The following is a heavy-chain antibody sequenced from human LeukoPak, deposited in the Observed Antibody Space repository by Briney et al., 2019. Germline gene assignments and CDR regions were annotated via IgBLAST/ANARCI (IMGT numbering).Heavy chain of an antibody. V-gene: IGHV1-18*04. CDR1: GYTFTSYY. D-gene: IGHD3-3*01. CDR2: ISAYNGNT. Sequence: ASVKVSCKASGYTFTSYYMHWVRQAPGQGLEWMGWISAYNGNTNYAQKLRGRVTMTTDTSTSTAYMELRSLRSDDTAVYYCARGTIFGVVTINYYYYGMDVWGQGTTVTVSS. J-gene: IGHJ6*02. CDR3: ARGTIFGVVTINYYYYGMDV.